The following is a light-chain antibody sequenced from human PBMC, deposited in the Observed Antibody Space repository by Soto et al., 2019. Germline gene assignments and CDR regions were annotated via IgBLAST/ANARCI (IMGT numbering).Light chain of an antibody. V-gene: IGLV2-11*01. J-gene: IGLJ2*01. Sequence: QSALTQPRSVSGSPGQSVTISCTGTSSDVGGYNYVSWYQQHPGKVPKLIIYDVSKRPSGVPDRFSGSKSGNTASLTISGLQAEDEADYYCCSYAGRYTLDVVFGGGTKVTVL. CDR1: SSDVGGYNY. CDR3: CSYAGRYTLDVV. CDR2: DVS.